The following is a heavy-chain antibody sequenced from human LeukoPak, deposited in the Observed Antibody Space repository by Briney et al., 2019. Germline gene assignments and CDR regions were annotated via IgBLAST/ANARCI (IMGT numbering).Heavy chain of an antibody. Sequence: SETLSLTCTVSGGSISSYYWSWIRQPPGKGLEWIGYIYYSESTNYNPSLKSRVTISVDTSKNQFSLKLSSVTAADTAVYYCARHSRIRGMDVWGQGTTVTVSS. CDR2: IYYSEST. CDR3: ARHSRIRGMDV. V-gene: IGHV4-59*08. D-gene: IGHD1-14*01. CDR1: GGSISSYY. J-gene: IGHJ6*02.